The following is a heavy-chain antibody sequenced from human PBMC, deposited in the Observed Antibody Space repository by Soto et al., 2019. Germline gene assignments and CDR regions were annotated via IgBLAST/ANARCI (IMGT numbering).Heavy chain of an antibody. CDR2: IYHSGST. CDR1: GYSISSGYY. D-gene: IGHD2-15*01. V-gene: IGHV4-38-2*01. CDR3: ARAAGVGDCSGGSCYSRAFDI. J-gene: IGHJ3*02. Sequence: LSLTCAVSGYSISSGYYWGWIRQPPGKGLEWIGSIYHSGSTYYNPSLRSRVTISVDTSKNQFSLKLSSVTAADTAVYYCARAAGVGDCSGGSCYSRAFDIWGQGTMVTVSS.